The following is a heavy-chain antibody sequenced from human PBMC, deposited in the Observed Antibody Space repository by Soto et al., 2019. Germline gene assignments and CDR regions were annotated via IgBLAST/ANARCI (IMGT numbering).Heavy chain of an antibody. Sequence: EVQLVESGGGLVQPGRSLRLSCAASGFTFDDYAMHWVRQAPWKGLEWDSGISWNSGSIGYADSVKGRFTISRDNAKNSLYLQMNSLRAEDTALYYCAKDIGSSGYYPYYFDYWGQGTLVTVSS. J-gene: IGHJ4*02. V-gene: IGHV3-9*01. CDR3: AKDIGSSGYYPYYFDY. D-gene: IGHD3-22*01. CDR1: GFTFDDYA. CDR2: ISWNSGSI.